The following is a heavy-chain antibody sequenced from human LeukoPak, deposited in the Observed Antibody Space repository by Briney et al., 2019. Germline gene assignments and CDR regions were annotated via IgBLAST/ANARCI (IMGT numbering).Heavy chain of an antibody. CDR3: ARDRIDGGNPCAFDI. CDR2: ISAYIGNT. D-gene: IGHD4-23*01. CDR1: GYTFTSFV. V-gene: IGHV1-18*01. J-gene: IGHJ3*02. Sequence: GASVKVSCKASGYTFTSFVITCVRQAPGQGLEWMGWISAYIGNTNYAQKLQGRFTMTSDTSPRTAYTELRCLRSDDTAVYYCARDRIDGGNPCAFDIWGQGTMVTVSS.